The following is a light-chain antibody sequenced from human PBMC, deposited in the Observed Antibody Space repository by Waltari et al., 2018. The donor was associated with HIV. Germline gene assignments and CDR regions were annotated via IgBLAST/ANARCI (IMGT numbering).Light chain of an antibody. J-gene: IGLJ3*02. Sequence: QSVLTQPPSASGTPGQRVTISCSGSSSNTGSNSLYCYHQLPGTAPKLLLYGNHRLPSGVPDRSSGPKSGTSASLAISGLRSEDEADYYCAAWDDSLSGWVFGGGTKLTVL. V-gene: IGLV1-47*01. CDR1: SSNTGSNS. CDR3: AAWDDSLSGWV. CDR2: GNH.